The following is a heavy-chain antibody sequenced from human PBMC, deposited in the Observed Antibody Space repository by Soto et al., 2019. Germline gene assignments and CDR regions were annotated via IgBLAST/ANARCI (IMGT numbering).Heavy chain of an antibody. CDR2: IIPIFGTA. CDR1: GGTSSSYA. J-gene: IGHJ6*02. D-gene: IGHD3-10*01. V-gene: IGHV1-69*13. CDR3: ARTTMVRGVIIKGYYYYGMDV. Sequence: GASVKVSCKASGGTSSSYAISWVRQAPGEGLEWMGGIIPIFGTANDAQKFQGRVTITADESTSTAYMELSSLRSEDTAVYYCARTTMVRGVIIKGYYYYGMDVWGQETTFAVSS.